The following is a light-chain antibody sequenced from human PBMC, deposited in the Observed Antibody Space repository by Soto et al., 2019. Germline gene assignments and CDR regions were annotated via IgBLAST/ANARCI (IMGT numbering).Light chain of an antibody. CDR1: QSVSSSF. CDR2: GAS. V-gene: IGKV3-20*01. CDR3: QQYGSSPRT. Sequence: VLTKYQGTLSLSPGERATLSCRASQSVSSSFLAWYQQKVGQAPRLLIYGASSRATGIPDRFSGSGSGTDFTLTISRLEPEDFAVYYCQQYGSSPRTFGPGTRLEIK. J-gene: IGKJ5*01.